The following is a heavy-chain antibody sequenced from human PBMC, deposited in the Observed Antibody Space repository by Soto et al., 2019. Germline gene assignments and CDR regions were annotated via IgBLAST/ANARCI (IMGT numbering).Heavy chain of an antibody. D-gene: IGHD1-26*01. CDR1: GYSFTSWT. Sequence: ASVKVSCKASGYSFTSWTIHWVRQAPGKSLESMGWIDAGNGITKYSQKFQDRVTITRDTSASTAYMELNGLRSEDTAVYYCARWRGAFDSWGQGALVTVSS. V-gene: IGHV1-3*01. CDR3: ARWRGAFDS. J-gene: IGHJ4*02. CDR2: IDAGNGIT.